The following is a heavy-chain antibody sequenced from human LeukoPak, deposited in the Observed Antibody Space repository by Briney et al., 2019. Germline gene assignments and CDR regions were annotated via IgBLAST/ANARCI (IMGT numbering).Heavy chain of an antibody. D-gene: IGHD4-17*01. V-gene: IGHV4-34*01. CDR3: ARAHTMTTANAFDI. J-gene: IGHJ3*02. CDR1: GGSFSGYY. Sequence: SETLSLTCAVYGGSFSGYYWSWIRQPPGKGLEWIGEINHSGSTNYNPSLKSRVTISVDTSKNQFSLKLSSVTAADTAVYYCARAHTMTTANAFDIWGQGTMVTVPS. CDR2: INHSGST.